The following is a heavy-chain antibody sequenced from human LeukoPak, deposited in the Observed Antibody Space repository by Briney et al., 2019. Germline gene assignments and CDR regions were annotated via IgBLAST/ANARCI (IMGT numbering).Heavy chain of an antibody. Sequence: SETLSLTCAVYGGSFSGYYWTWIRQPPGKGLEWIGKINHSGSTNYNPSLKSRVTISVDTSKNHFSLRLSSVTAADTAVYYCARAASIQLGLQSYYYYYMDVWGRGTTVTVSS. CDR3: ARAASIQLGLQSYYYYYMDV. V-gene: IGHV4-34*01. J-gene: IGHJ6*03. CDR1: GGSFSGYY. D-gene: IGHD5-18*01. CDR2: INHSGST.